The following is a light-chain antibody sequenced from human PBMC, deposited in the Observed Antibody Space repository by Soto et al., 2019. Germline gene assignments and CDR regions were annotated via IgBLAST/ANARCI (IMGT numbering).Light chain of an antibody. CDR1: SSDVGGYNY. CDR2: DVS. J-gene: IGLJ1*01. Sequence: QSALTQPASVSGSPGQSITISCTGTSSDVGGYNYVSWYQQHPGKAPKLMIYDVSNRPSGVSNRFSGSKSGNTASLTISGLQDEDEADYYCSSYTSSGTPYVFGTGTKVTVL. V-gene: IGLV2-14*01. CDR3: SSYTSSGTPYV.